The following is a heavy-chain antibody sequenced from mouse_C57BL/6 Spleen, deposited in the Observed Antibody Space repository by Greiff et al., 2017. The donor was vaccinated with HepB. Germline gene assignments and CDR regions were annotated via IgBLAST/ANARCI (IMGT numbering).Heavy chain of an antibody. D-gene: IGHD1-1*01. CDR3: ARDYYYGSSYRDY. CDR1: GYSITSGYY. Sequence: EVQVVESGPGLVKPSQSLSLTCSVTGYSITSGYYWNWIRQFPGNQLEWMGFISYDGSNNYNPSLKNRTTITRDTSKNQFFLKLNSVTTEDTATYYCARDYYYGSSYRDYRGQGTTLTGSS. CDR2: ISYDGSN. V-gene: IGHV3-6*01. J-gene: IGHJ2*01.